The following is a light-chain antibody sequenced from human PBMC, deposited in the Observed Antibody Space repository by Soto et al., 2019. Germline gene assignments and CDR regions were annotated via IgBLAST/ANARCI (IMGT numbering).Light chain of an antibody. CDR1: QHVREEY. J-gene: IGKJ2*01. CDR2: EAS. Sequence: EIVLTQSPGSLSLSPGHTAALSCRASQHVREEYLAWYQQRPGQAPRLLIYEASRRAADIPARFSGSGSGTDFILTITRLEPEDLAVYFCQQYGSSPYTFGQGTKLEI. CDR3: QQYGSSPYT. V-gene: IGKV3-20*01.